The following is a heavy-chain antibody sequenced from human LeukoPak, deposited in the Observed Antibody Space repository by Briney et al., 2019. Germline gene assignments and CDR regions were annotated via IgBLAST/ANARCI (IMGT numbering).Heavy chain of an antibody. CDR1: GGSISRGSYY. D-gene: IGHD3/OR15-3a*01. Sequence: SETLSLTCAVSGGSISRGSYYWVWIRQPPGKGLEWIGSIYYTGSTYYNPSLKSRVTISVDTSKNQFSLNLSSVTAADTAVYYCARLDWSNWCFDLWGRGTLVIVSS. J-gene: IGHJ2*01. CDR2: IYYTGST. V-gene: IGHV4-39*01. CDR3: ARLDWSNWCFDL.